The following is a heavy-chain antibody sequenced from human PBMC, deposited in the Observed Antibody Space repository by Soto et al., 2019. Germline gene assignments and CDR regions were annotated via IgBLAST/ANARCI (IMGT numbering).Heavy chain of an antibody. D-gene: IGHD2-15*01. V-gene: IGHV5-51*01. Sequence: GESLKISCKGSGYSFTSYWIGWARQMPGKGLEWMGIIYPGDSDTRYSPSFQGQVTISADKSISTAYLQWSSLKASDTAMYYCARPAVAATVGPSYFDYWGQGTLVTVSS. CDR1: GYSFTSYW. CDR3: ARPAVAATVGPSYFDY. J-gene: IGHJ4*02. CDR2: IYPGDSDT.